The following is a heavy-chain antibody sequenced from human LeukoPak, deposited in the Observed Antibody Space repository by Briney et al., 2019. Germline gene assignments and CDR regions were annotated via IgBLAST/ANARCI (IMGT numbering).Heavy chain of an antibody. CDR1: GFTFSSYA. CDR3: ARDFDCSSTSCLYYFDY. J-gene: IGHJ4*02. D-gene: IGHD2-2*01. V-gene: IGHV3-23*01. Sequence: GGSLRLSCAASGFTFSSYAMSWVRQAPGKGLEWVSAISGSGGSTYYADSVKGRFTISRDNSKNTLYLQMNSLRAEDTAVYYCARDFDCSSTSCLYYFDYWGQGTLVTVSS. CDR2: ISGSGGST.